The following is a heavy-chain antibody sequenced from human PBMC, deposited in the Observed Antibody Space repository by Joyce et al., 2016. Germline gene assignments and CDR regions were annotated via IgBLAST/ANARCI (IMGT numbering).Heavy chain of an antibody. J-gene: IGHJ4*02. CDR2: ISMDNTYI. CDR1: GFIFSSYS. V-gene: IGHV3-21*01. Sequence: EVQMVESGGGLVKPGESLRLSCTASGFIFSSYSMTWVRQAPLNGLEWVSSISMDNTYIFHADSVKGRFPISRDNARNSLYLQMNSLRAEDTAVYYCARDVLTTVTKAYGYWGQGTLVAVSS. CDR3: ARDVLTTVTKAYGY. D-gene: IGHD4-11*01.